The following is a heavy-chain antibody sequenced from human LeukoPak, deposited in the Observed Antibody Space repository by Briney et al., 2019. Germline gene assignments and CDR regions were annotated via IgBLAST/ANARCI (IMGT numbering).Heavy chain of an antibody. J-gene: IGHJ4*02. Sequence: ASVKVSCKASGYTFTGYYMHWVRQAPGQGLERMGGINLNSGGTNYVQKFQGRVTMTRDTSISTAYMELSRLRSDDTAVYYCAPSGGTTSGFHMWYFDYWGQGTLVTVSS. V-gene: IGHV1-2*02. D-gene: IGHD1-1*01. CDR1: GYTFTGYY. CDR2: INLNSGGT. CDR3: APSGGTTSGFHMWYFDY.